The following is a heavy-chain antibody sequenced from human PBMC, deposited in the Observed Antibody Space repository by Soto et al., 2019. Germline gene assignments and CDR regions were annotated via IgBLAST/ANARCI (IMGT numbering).Heavy chain of an antibody. J-gene: IGHJ3*02. CDR2: IIPIFGTA. Sequence: GASVKVSCKASGGTFSSYAISWVRQAPGQGLEWMGGIIPIFGTANYAQKFQGRVTITADESTSTAYMELSSLRSEDTAVYYCARTVASAVNAFDIWGQGTMVTVSS. CDR3: ARTVASAVNAFDI. CDR1: GGTFSSYA. V-gene: IGHV1-69*13. D-gene: IGHD6-19*01.